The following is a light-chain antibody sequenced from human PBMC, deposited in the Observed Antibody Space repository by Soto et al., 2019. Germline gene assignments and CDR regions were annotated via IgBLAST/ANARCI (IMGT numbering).Light chain of an antibody. CDR1: SSDVGSYNR. V-gene: IGLV2-18*02. Sequence: QSALTQPPSVSGSPGQSVTISCTGTSSDVGSYNRVSWYQQPPGTAPKLMIYEVTNRPSGVPDRFSGSKSGNTASLTISGLQAEDEADYYCSSYTSSSTYVFGTGNKVTGL. J-gene: IGLJ1*01. CDR3: SSYTSSSTYV. CDR2: EVT.